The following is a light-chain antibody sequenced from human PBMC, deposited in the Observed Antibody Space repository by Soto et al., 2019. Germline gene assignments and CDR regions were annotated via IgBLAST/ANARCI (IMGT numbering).Light chain of an antibody. CDR2: DVA. CDR3: CSFTTASTFV. CDR1: SSDVGSYDF. J-gene: IGLJ1*01. V-gene: IGLV2-14*03. Sequence: QSALTQPASVSGSPGQSITISCTGTSSDVGSYDFVSWYQQHPDKVPKLILYDVAKWPSGVSDRFSGSKSGNTASLTISGLQAEDEADYYCCSFTTASTFVFGTGTKVTVL.